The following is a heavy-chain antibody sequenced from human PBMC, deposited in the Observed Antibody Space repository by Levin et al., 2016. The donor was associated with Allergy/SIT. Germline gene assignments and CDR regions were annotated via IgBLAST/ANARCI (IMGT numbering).Heavy chain of an antibody. J-gene: IGHJ5*02. V-gene: IGHV4-39*01. CDR1: GGSISSSSYY. CDR2: IYYSGST. Sequence: SETLSLTCTVSGGSISSSSYYWGWIRQPPGKGLEWIGSIYYSGSTYYNPSLKSRVTISVDTSKNQFSLKLSSVTAADTAVYYCARHGYCSSTSCLRNWFDPWGQGTLVTVSS. D-gene: IGHD2-2*03. CDR3: ARHGYCSSTSCLRNWFDP.